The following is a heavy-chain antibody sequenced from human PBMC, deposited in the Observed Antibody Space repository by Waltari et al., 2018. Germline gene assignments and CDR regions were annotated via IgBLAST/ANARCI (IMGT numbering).Heavy chain of an antibody. V-gene: IGHV1-69*11. D-gene: IGHD6-19*01. CDR3: TRGYRFDSSGRYYFDY. J-gene: IGHJ4*02. CDR1: GGTFGRYA. CDR2: LIPSLGEP. Sequence: QVHLVQSGAEVKKPGSSVKVSCKASGGTFGRYAITWVRQAPGQGLEWMGGLIPSLGEPNYGHRFKGRVTIAADESTSTVYMELSSLKSEDTAIYFCTRGYRFDSSGRYYFDYWGQGTQVTVSS.